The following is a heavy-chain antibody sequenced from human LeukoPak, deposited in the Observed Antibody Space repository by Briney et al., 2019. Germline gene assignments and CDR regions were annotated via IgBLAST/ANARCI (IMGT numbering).Heavy chain of an antibody. V-gene: IGHV3-21*01. J-gene: IGHJ4*02. CDR2: ISSSSSYI. D-gene: IGHD6-13*01. Sequence: GGSLRVSSAPAGFTFSSNSMNCVRQAPGKGLEWVSSISSSSSYIYYTVSVKGRFTISRDNAKNSLYLQMNSLRAEDTAVYYCARNIAAAGKGYYFDYWGQGTLVTVSS. CDR3: ARNIAAAGKGYYFDY. CDR1: GFTFSSNS.